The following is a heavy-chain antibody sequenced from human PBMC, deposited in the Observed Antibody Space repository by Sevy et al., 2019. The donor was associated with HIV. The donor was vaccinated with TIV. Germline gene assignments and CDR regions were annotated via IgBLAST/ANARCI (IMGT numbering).Heavy chain of an antibody. CDR2: ISSSSSTI. D-gene: IGHD4-17*01. V-gene: IGHV3-48*02. CDR1: GFTFSSYS. Sequence: GGCLRLSCAASGFTFSSYSMNWVRQAPGKGLEWVSYISSSSSTIYYADSVKGRFTISRDNAKNSLYLQMNSLRDEDTDEYYCARVDYGDYVFFDYWGQGTLVTVSS. J-gene: IGHJ4*02. CDR3: ARVDYGDYVFFDY.